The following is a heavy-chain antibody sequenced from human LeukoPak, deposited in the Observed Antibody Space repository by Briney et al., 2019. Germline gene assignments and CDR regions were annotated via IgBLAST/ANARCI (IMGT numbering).Heavy chain of an antibody. CDR2: ISGSGGST. CDR1: GFTFSSYS. CDR3: AKPYSPVIVNGFVDY. J-gene: IGHJ4*02. Sequence: GGSLRLSCAASGFTFSSYSMSWVRQAPGKGLEWVSAISGSGGSTYYADSVKGRFTISRDNSKNTLYLQMNSLRAEDTAVYYCAKPYSPVIVNGFVDYWGQGTLVTVSS. V-gene: IGHV3-23*01. D-gene: IGHD3-22*01.